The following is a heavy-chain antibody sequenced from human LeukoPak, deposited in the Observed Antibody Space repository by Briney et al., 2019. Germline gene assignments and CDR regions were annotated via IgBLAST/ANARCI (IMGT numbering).Heavy chain of an antibody. CDR3: ARDSYYYGSGPPDY. D-gene: IGHD3-10*01. Sequence: PGGSLRLSCAASGFTFSSYSMNWVRQAPGKGLEWVSSISSSSSYIYYADSVKGRFTISRDNAKNSLHLQMNSLRAEDTAVYYCARDSYYYGSGPPDYWGQGTLVTVSS. V-gene: IGHV3-21*01. J-gene: IGHJ4*02. CDR1: GFTFSSYS. CDR2: ISSSSSYI.